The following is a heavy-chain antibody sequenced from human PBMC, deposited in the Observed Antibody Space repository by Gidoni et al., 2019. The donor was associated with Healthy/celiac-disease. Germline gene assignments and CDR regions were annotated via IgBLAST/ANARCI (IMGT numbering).Heavy chain of an antibody. V-gene: IGHV4-30-4*01. D-gene: IGHD6-13*01. CDR2: IYYSGGT. Sequence: QVQLQESGPGLVKPSQTLSLTCPVSGGSISSGDYYCSLIRQPPGKGLEWIGYIYYSGGTYYNPSLKSRVTISVDTSKNQFSLKLSSVTAADTAVYYCASTIAAGGRGFGYWGQGTLVTVSS. CDR1: GGSISSGDYY. CDR3: ASTIAAGGRGFGY. J-gene: IGHJ4*02.